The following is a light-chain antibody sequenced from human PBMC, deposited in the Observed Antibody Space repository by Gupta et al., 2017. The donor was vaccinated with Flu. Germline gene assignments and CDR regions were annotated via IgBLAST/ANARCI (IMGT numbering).Light chain of an antibody. CDR2: EVS. J-gene: IGLJ2*01. Sequence: SDVGGYNYVSWYQQHPGNAPKLIIFEVSNRPSGISNRFSGSKSGNTASLTISGLQAEDEADYYCSSFRNINTPSVVFGGGTKLTVL. CDR1: SDVGGYNY. CDR3: SSFRNINTPSVV. V-gene: IGLV2-14*01.